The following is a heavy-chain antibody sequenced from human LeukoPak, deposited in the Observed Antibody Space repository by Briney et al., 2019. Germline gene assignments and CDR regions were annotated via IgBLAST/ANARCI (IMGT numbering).Heavy chain of an antibody. CDR1: GLAVSGNY. CDR2: LYSGGGS. CDR3: VREGNWAC. D-gene: IGHD1-1*01. J-gene: IGHJ4*02. Sequence: GGSLRLSCAVSGLAVSGNYMSWVRQAPGRGLEWISVLYSGGGSFYADSVKGRFIIFRDNSKNMLHLQMDNLRPEDTAVYYCVREGNWACWGQGTLVTVSS. V-gene: IGHV3-53*01.